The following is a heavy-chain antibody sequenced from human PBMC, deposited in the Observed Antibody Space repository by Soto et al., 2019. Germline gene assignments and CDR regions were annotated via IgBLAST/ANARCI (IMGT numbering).Heavy chain of an antibody. CDR3: ARGNYGVDV. CDR1: GFTFSDYY. Sequence: QVQLVESGGGLVKPGGSLRLSCAASGFTFSDYYMTWIRQAPGKGLEWISYVTGSGSAVSYADSVKGRFTISRDNAKKSLFLQMNSLSAEDTAVYCCARGNYGVDVWGKGTTVTVSS. CDR2: VTGSGSAV. J-gene: IGHJ6*04. V-gene: IGHV3-11*01.